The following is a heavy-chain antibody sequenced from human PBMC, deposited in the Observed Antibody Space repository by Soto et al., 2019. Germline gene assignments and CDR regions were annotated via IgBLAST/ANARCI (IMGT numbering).Heavy chain of an antibody. CDR2: LHSDGSST. CDR1: GFIFSRYL. Sequence: PGGSLRLSCAASGFIFSRYLMHWVRQAPGKGLVWVSRLHSDGSSTSYADSVKGRFTISSDNAKNTLFLQMNSLRAEDTAVYYCARQLPTAIRGGFYYSYGLDVWGQGTTITLSS. CDR3: ARQLPTAIRGGFYYSYGLDV. D-gene: IGHD2-2*02. V-gene: IGHV3-74*01. J-gene: IGHJ6*02.